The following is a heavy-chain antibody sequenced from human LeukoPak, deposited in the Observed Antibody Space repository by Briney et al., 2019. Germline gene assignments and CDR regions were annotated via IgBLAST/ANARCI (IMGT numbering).Heavy chain of an antibody. CDR2: IYHSGST. CDR1: GYSISSGYY. CDR3: ARGIDGIAAAGYYYYYMDV. J-gene: IGHJ6*03. V-gene: IGHV4-38-2*02. Sequence: SETLSLSCTVSGYSISSGYYWGWIRQPPGKGLEWIGSIYHSGSTYYNPSLKGRVTISVDTSKNQFSLKLSSVTAADTAVYYCARGIDGIAAAGYYYYYMDVWGKGTTVTVSS. D-gene: IGHD6-13*01.